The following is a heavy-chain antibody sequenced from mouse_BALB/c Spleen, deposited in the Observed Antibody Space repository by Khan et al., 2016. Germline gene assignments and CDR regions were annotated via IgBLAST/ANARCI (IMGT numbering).Heavy chain of an antibody. CDR1: GFSLTSYG. V-gene: IGHV2-2*02. J-gene: IGHJ2*01. CDR3: ARNPYGSTDFDY. D-gene: IGHD1-1*01. CDR2: IWSGGST. Sequence: QVQLKESGPGLVQPSQSLSITCTASGFSLTSYGVHWVRQSPGKGLEWLGVIWSGGSTDYNAAFISRLSISKDNSKSQVFFKMSSLQANDTAIYYCARNPYGSTDFDYWGQGTTLTVSS.